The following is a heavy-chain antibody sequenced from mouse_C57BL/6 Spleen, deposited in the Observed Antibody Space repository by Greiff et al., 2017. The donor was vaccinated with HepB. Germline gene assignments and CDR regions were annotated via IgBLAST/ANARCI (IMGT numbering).Heavy chain of an antibody. V-gene: IGHV1-69*01. CDR2: IDPSDSYT. Sequence: QVQLQQPGAELVMPGASVKLSCKASGYTFTSYWLHWVKQRPGQGLEWIGEIDPSDSYTNYNQKFKGKSTLTVDKSSSTAYMQLSSLTSEDSAVYYCARRGRSSFDYWGQGTTLTVSS. J-gene: IGHJ2*01. CDR3: ARRGRSSFDY. CDR1: GYTFTSYW.